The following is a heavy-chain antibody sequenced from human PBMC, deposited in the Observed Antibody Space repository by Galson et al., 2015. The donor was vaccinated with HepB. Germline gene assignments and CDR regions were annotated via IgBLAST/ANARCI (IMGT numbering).Heavy chain of an antibody. V-gene: IGHV1-46*04. CDR1: GYTFTSYY. J-gene: IGHJ4*02. D-gene: IGHD2-15*01. CDR3: AREFQYCSGGSCYSYADY. Sequence: SVKVSCKASGYTFTSYYMHWVRQAPGQGLEWMGIINPSGGSTSYAQKLQGRVTMTRDTSTSTVYMELSSLRSEDTAVYYCAREFQYCSGGSCYSYADYWGQGTLVTVSS. CDR2: INPSGGST.